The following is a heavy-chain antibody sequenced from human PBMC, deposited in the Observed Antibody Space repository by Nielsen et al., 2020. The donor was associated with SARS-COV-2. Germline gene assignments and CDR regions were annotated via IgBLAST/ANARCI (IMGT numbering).Heavy chain of an antibody. CDR1: GFTFSSYG. D-gene: IGHD4-23*01. J-gene: IGHJ4*02. Sequence: GGSLRLSCAASGFTFSSYGMHWVRQAPGKGLEWVAVISYDGSNKYYADSVKGRFTISRDNSKNTLYLQMNSLRAEDTAVYYCAYGGHGGNSWMFDYWGQGTLVTVSS. CDR2: ISYDGSNK. V-gene: IGHV3-30*03. CDR3: AYGGHGGNSWMFDY.